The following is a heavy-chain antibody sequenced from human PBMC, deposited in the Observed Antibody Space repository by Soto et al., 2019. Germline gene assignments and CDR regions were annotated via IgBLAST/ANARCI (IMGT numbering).Heavy chain of an antibody. CDR1: GYTFTGYY. CDR2: INPNSGGT. V-gene: IGHV1-2*04. D-gene: IGHD6-19*01. CDR3: ARDLSSGAFDI. Sequence: PSVKVSCKASGYTFTGYYMHWVRQAPGQGLEWMGWINPNSGGTNYAQKFQGWVTMTRDTSISTAYMELSRLRSDDTAVYYCARDLSSGAFDIWGQGTMVTVSS. J-gene: IGHJ3*02.